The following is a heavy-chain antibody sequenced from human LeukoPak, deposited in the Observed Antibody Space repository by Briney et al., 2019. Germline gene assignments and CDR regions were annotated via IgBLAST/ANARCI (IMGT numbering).Heavy chain of an antibody. Sequence: GGSLRLSCAASGFTVSSNYMSWVRQAPGKGLEWVSVIYSGDSTYYADSVKGRFAISRDNSKNTLYLQMNTLRAEDTAVYYCARLGQGLPPSYYFGMDVWGQGTTVTV. J-gene: IGHJ6*02. CDR2: IYSGDST. V-gene: IGHV3-66*01. D-gene: IGHD6-19*01. CDR1: GFTVSSNY. CDR3: ARLGQGLPPSYYFGMDV.